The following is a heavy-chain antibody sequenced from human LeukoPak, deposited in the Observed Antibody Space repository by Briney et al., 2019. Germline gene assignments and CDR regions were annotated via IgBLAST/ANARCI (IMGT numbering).Heavy chain of an antibody. V-gene: IGHV3-30*18. CDR3: AKGVLAYCSGGSCYDVHY. J-gene: IGHJ4*02. CDR2: ISCDGSNK. D-gene: IGHD2-15*01. CDR1: GFTFSSYG. Sequence: PGRSLRLSCAASGFTFSSYGMHWVRQAPGKGLEWVAVISCDGSNKYYADSVKGRFTISRDNSKNTLYLQMNSLRAEDTAVYYCAKGVLAYCSGGSCYDVHYWGQGTLVTVSS.